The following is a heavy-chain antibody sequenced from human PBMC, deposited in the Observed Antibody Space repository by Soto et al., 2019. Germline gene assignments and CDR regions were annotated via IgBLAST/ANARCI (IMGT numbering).Heavy chain of an antibody. CDR1: GGSISSYY. CDR2: IHYSGST. Sequence: PSETLSLTCTVSGGSISSYYWSWIRQPPGKGLEWIGYIHYSGSTNYNPSLKSRVTISVDTSKNQFSLKLSSVTAADTAVYYCARNYYGDYPLYYYYGMDVWGQGTTVTVSS. J-gene: IGHJ6*02. CDR3: ARNYYGDYPLYYYYGMDV. D-gene: IGHD4-17*01. V-gene: IGHV4-59*01.